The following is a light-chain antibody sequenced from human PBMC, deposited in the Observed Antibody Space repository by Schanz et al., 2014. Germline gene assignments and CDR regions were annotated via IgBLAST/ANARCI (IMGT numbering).Light chain of an antibody. CDR3: CSYAGSSTWV. Sequence: QSALTQPPSASGAPGQSVTISCTGTSSDVGGHDYVSWYQHHPGKAPKVMIYQVTKRPSGVPDRFSGSKSGNTASLTISGLQAEDEADYYCCSYAGSSTWVFGGGTKLTVL. V-gene: IGLV2-8*01. CDR1: SSDVGGHDY. CDR2: QVT. J-gene: IGLJ3*02.